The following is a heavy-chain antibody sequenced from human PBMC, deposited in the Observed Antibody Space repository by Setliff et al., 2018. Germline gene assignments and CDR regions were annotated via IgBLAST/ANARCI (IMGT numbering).Heavy chain of an antibody. V-gene: IGHV1-18*01. CDR2: ISASNGNT. CDR3: ARGPLDFVVAPPAAKFDF. D-gene: IGHD2-2*01. J-gene: IGHJ4*02. Sequence: ASVKVSCKTSGYTFRSYGVSWVRQAPGQGLEWMGWISASNGNTNSAQKFQGRVTMTTDTPTSTAYMEMRSLRSDDTAVYYCARGPLDFVVAPPAAKFDFWGQGTLVTVSS. CDR1: GYTFRSYG.